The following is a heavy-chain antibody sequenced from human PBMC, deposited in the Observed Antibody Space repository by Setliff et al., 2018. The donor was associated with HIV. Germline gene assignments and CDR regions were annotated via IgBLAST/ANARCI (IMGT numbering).Heavy chain of an antibody. D-gene: IGHD5-12*01. CDR1: GDSVRNYY. V-gene: IGHV4-59*02. CDR2: INYNGNT. CDR3: ARGHEWLRI. Sequence: SETLSLTCTVSGDSVRNYYWSWIRQPPERGLDYIGYINYNGNTNYNPSLKSRVTMSVDTSKNQISLKLRSVTAADTAVYYCARGHEWLRIWGQGMLVTVAS. J-gene: IGHJ4*02.